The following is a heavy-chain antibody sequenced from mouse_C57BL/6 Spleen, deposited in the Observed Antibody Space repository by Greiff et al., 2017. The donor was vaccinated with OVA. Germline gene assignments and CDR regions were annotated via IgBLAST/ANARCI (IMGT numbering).Heavy chain of an antibody. Sequence: VKLQESGAELVKPGASVKLSCKASGYTFTSYWMHWVKQRPGRGLEWIGRIDPNSGGTKYNEKFKSKATLTVDKPSSTAYMQLSSLTSEDSAVYYCAKRGGYDGYPWFAYWGQGTLVTVSA. J-gene: IGHJ3*01. CDR2: IDPNSGGT. V-gene: IGHV1-72*01. CDR1: GYTFTSYW. CDR3: AKRGGYDGYPWFAY. D-gene: IGHD2-3*01.